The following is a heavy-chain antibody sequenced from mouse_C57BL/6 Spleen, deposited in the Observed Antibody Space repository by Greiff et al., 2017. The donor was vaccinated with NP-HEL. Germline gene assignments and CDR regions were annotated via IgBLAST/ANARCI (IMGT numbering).Heavy chain of an antibody. D-gene: IGHD2-1*01. Sequence: ESGPGLVKPSQSLSLTCSVTGYSITSGYYWNWIRQFPGNKLEWMGYISYDGSNNYNPSLKNRISITRDTSKNQFFLKLNSVTTEDTATYYCARTIYYDYAMDYWGQGTSVTVSS. CDR1: GYSITSGYY. CDR2: ISYDGSN. V-gene: IGHV3-6*01. CDR3: ARTIYYDYAMDY. J-gene: IGHJ4*01.